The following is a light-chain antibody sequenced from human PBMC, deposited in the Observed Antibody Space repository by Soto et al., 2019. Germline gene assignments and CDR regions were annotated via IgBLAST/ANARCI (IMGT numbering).Light chain of an antibody. J-gene: IGKJ1*01. CDR3: QQSYSTLAWT. CDR2: AAS. V-gene: IGKV1-39*01. Sequence: DVQMTQSPSSLSASVGDRVTITCRAIQSISSYLNWYQQKPGKDPKLLIYAASSLQSGVPSRFSGSGSGTDFTLTISSLQPEDFSTYYCQQSYSTLAWTFGQGTKVEIK. CDR1: QSISSY.